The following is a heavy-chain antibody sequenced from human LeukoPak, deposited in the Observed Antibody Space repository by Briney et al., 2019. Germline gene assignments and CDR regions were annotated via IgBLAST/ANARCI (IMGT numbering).Heavy chain of an antibody. CDR1: RFTFSYFA. CDR2: LSDDGSNK. Sequence: GGSLRLSCVASRFTFSYFAMHWVRQAPGKGLEWVAVLSDDGSNKFYADSVKGRFTISRDNSKNTLYLQMNSLRAEDTAFYYCAKDPHSSSWYYFDSWGQGTLVTVSS. D-gene: IGHD6-13*01. J-gene: IGHJ4*02. CDR3: AKDPHSSSWYYFDS. V-gene: IGHV3-30*18.